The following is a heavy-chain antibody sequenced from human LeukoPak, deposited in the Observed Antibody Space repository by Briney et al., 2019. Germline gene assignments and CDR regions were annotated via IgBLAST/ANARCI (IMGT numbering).Heavy chain of an antibody. CDR3: AGSSSWRLFDY. CDR2: IYRGGNT. J-gene: IGHJ4*02. V-gene: IGHV3-66*01. Sequence: SGGSLRLSCAASGFTVSSNYMSWVRQAPGKGLEWVSVIYRGGNTYYADSVKGRFTISRGNSRDTLYLQMSSLRAEDTAVYYCAGSSSWRLFDYWGQGTVVTVSS. CDR1: GFTVSSNY. D-gene: IGHD6-13*01.